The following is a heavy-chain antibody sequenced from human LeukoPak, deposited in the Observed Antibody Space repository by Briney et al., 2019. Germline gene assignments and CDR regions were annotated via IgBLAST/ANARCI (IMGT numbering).Heavy chain of an antibody. CDR2: IYYSGST. Sequence: SETLSLTCAVSGGSISSTGYCWAWIRQPPGKGLEWIGTIYYSGSTYHNTSLRSRITMSVDTSRNQFSLKLSSVDAADTAVYYCAKAGVRYFDSSGLYAFDFWGQGTTVTVSS. CDR1: GGSISSTGYC. V-gene: IGHV4-39*01. D-gene: IGHD3-22*01. CDR3: AKAGVRYFDSSGLYAFDF. J-gene: IGHJ3*01.